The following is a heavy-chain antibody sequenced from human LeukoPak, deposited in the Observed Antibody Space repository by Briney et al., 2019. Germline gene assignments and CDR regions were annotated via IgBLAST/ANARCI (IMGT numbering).Heavy chain of an antibody. Sequence: GGSLRLSCAASGFTFSDYYMSWVRQAPGKGLEWVSAMSSSDDGRYYAASVRGRFTISRDTSRSTLYLQMNSLRAEDAAVYYCAKAPVTSCRGAFCYPFDYWGQGTLVTVSS. CDR1: GFTFSDYY. CDR2: MSSSDDGR. V-gene: IGHV3-23*01. J-gene: IGHJ4*02. CDR3: AKAPVTSCRGAFCYPFDY. D-gene: IGHD2-15*01.